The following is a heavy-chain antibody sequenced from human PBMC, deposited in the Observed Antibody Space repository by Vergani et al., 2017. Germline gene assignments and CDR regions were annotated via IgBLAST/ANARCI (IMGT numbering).Heavy chain of an antibody. J-gene: IGHJ6*02. V-gene: IGHV3-49*03. CDR3: TRDAVTIWEHIEVGTAPTVYYDDYCGMEV. D-gene: IGHD2-21*02. CDR1: GFTFGDYA. Sequence: EMQLVESGGGLVQPGRSLRLSCTASGFTFGDYAMSWFRQAPGKGLEWVGFIRSKAYGGTTEYAASVKGRFTISRDDYKSIAYLQMKSLKTEDTAVYYCTRDAVTIWEHIEVGTAPTVYYDDYCGMEVWGQGTTVTVSS. CDR2: IRSKAYGGTT.